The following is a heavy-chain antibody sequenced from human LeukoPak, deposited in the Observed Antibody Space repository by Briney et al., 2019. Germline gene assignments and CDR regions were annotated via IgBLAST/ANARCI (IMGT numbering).Heavy chain of an antibody. CDR1: GYTFTSYG. Sequence: ASVKVSCKASGYTFTSYGISWVGQAPGQGLEWMGWINTNTGNPTCAQGFTGRFVFSLDTSVSTAYLQISSLKAEDTAVYYCARDRGYGTFDYWGQGTLVTVSS. CDR2: INTNTGNP. CDR3: ARDRGYGTFDY. D-gene: IGHD3-10*01. V-gene: IGHV7-4-1*02. J-gene: IGHJ4*02.